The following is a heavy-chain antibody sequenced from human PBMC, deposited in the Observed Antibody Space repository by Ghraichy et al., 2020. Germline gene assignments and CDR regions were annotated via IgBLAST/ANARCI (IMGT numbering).Heavy chain of an antibody. V-gene: IGHV3-23*01. CDR3: AKDIWFGELLFPDYYYGMDV. Sequence: GVSLRLSCAASGFTFSSYAMSWVRQAPGKGLEWVSAISGSGGSTYYADSVKGRFTISRDNSKNTLYLQMNSLRAEDTAVYYCAKDIWFGELLFPDYYYGMDVWGQGTTVTVSS. D-gene: IGHD3-10*01. CDR1: GFTFSSYA. CDR2: ISGSGGST. J-gene: IGHJ6*02.